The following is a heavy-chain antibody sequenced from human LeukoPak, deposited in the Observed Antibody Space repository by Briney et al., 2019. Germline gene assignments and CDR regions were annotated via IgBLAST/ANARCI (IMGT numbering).Heavy chain of an antibody. Sequence: GGSLRLSCAASGFTFSSNYMSWVRQAPGKGLEWVSVIYSGGSTYYSDSVKGRFTISRDNSKNTLHLQMNSLRAEDTAVYYCARPYGGNSAGDAFDIWGQGTMVAVSS. V-gene: IGHV3-53*01. CDR2: IYSGGST. D-gene: IGHD4-23*01. J-gene: IGHJ3*02. CDR3: ARPYGGNSAGDAFDI. CDR1: GFTFSSNY.